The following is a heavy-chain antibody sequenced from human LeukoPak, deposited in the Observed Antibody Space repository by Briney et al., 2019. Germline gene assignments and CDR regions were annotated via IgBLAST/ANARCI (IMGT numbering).Heavy chain of an antibody. CDR1: GFTFSSYG. CDR3: AKDVRALHMITFGTPYY. D-gene: IGHD3-16*01. Sequence: GGSLRLSCAASGFTFSSYGMHWVRQAPGKGLGWVAVISYDGSNKYYADSVKGRFTISRDNSKNTLYLQMNSLRAEDTAVYFCAKDVRALHMITFGTPYYWGQGTLVTVSS. CDR2: ISYDGSNK. V-gene: IGHV3-30*18. J-gene: IGHJ4*02.